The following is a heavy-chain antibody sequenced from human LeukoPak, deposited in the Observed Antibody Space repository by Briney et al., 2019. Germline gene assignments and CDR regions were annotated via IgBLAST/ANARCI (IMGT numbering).Heavy chain of an antibody. CDR1: GGSISSSSYY. CDR2: INHSGST. Sequence: KPSEILSLTCTVSGGSISSSSYYWGWIRQPPGKGLEWIGEINHSGSTNYNPSLKSRVTISVDTSKNQFSLKLSSVTAADTAVYYCARRFLIAAAYFDYWGQGTLVTVSS. D-gene: IGHD6-13*01. CDR3: ARRFLIAAAYFDY. J-gene: IGHJ4*02. V-gene: IGHV4-39*07.